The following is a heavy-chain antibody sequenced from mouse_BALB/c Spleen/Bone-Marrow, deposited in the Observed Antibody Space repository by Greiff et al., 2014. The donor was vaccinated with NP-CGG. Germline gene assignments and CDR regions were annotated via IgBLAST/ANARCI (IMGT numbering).Heavy chain of an antibody. CDR2: IDPETGGT. CDR1: GYKFTDYE. CDR3: TREEIYFGYDVPMDY. Sequence: QVQLKQSGAELVRPGASVTLSCKASGYKFTDYEMHWVKQTPVHGLEWIGSIDPETGGTAYNQNFKGKATLTADRSSTTAYMELRSLTSEGSAVYYCTREEIYFGYDVPMDYWGQGTSVTVSS. J-gene: IGHJ4*01. D-gene: IGHD2-2*01. V-gene: IGHV1-15*01.